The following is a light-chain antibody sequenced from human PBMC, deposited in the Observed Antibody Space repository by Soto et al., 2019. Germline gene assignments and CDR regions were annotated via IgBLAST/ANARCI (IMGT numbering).Light chain of an antibody. V-gene: IGKV3-15*01. CDR1: PSVRST. J-gene: IGKJ2*01. CDR2: GAS. Sequence: EIVMSQSPATLSVSPGERATLSCRASPSVRSTLAWYQQKPVQAPRLLILGASTRATGIPARFSGSGSGTECTITISSLQSEDFAVYYCQQYSNWPPYTFGQGTKLEL. CDR3: QQYSNWPPYT.